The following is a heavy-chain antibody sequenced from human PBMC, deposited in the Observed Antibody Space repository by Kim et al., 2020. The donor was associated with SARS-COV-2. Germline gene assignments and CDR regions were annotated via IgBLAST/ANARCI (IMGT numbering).Heavy chain of an antibody. CDR3: AREGGRTYYMDV. V-gene: IGHV6-1*01. D-gene: IGHD3-16*01. J-gene: IGHJ6*03. Sequence: SQTLSLTCAISGDSVSSNSATWTWIRQSPSRGLEWLGRTYYSSKWYSDYAISVKRRITINSDTSKNQFSLQLDSVTPEDTAVYYCAREGGRTYYMDVWGKGTTVTVSS. CDR2: TYYSSKWYS. CDR1: GDSVSSNSAT.